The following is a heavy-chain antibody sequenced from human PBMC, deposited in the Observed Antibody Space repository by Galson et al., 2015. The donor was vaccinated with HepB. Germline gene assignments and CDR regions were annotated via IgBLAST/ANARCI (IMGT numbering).Heavy chain of an antibody. CDR2: IRSSSSYT. CDR1: GFTFSDYY. D-gene: IGHD1-26*01. V-gene: IGHV3-11*06. CDR3: ARDFTLSRVGAVPGGVDAFDI. J-gene: IGHJ3*02. Sequence: SLRLSCAASGFTFSDYYMSWIRQAPGKGLEWVSYIRSSSSYTNYADSVKGRFTISRDNAKNSLYLQMNSLRAEDTAVYYCARDFTLSRVGAVPGGVDAFDIWGQGTMVTVSS.